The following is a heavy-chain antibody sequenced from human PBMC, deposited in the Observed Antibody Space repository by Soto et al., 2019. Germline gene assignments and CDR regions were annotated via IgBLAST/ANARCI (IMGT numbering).Heavy chain of an antibody. V-gene: IGHV3-23*01. Sequence: ESGGGLVQPGGSRRLSCAASGFTFSSYAMSWVRQAPGKGLEWVSTISDSGSTYYADSVKGRFTISRDISKNTLYVQMSSLRAEDTAVYYCAKGGEGYCSGTSCLYHMDAWGKGTTVTVSS. CDR1: GFTFSSYA. J-gene: IGHJ6*03. CDR3: AKGGEGYCSGTSCLYHMDA. CDR2: ISDSGST. D-gene: IGHD2-15*01.